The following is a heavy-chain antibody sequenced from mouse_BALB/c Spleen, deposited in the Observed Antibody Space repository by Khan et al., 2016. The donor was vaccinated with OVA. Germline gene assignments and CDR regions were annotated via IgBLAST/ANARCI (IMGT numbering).Heavy chain of an antibody. J-gene: IGHJ3*01. D-gene: IGHD1-2*01. CDR1: GFTFSDYG. CDR3: ARGGGTAPFAY. CDR2: ISDLAYTI. V-gene: IGHV5-15*02. Sequence: EVKLEESGGGLVQPGGSRKLSCAASGFTFSDYGMAWVRQAPGKGPEWVAFISDLAYTISYADTVTGRFTISRENAKNTQYLEMSSLRCEDTAIDYCARGGGTAPFAYWGLGTLVTVSA.